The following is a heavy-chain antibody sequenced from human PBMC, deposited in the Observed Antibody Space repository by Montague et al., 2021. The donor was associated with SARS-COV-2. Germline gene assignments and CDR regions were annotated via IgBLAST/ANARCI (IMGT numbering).Heavy chain of an antibody. CDR1: GRSIRSDRFY. J-gene: IGHJ6*04. Sequence: SETLSLTCNVYGRSIRSDRFYWVWIRQPPGMSLEWLGSVLYSATTYYTPSLKSRVTISADTSKNEFFLEMTSVTAADTAVYYCAIQAVDYGDFGGIYYYNGVDVGGKGTTVTVSS. V-gene: IGHV4-39*01. D-gene: IGHD4-17*01. CDR3: AIQAVDYGDFGGIYYYNGVDV. CDR2: VLYSATT.